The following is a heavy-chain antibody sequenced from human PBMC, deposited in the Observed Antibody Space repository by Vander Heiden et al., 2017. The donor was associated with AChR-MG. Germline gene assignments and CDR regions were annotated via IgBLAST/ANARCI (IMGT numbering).Heavy chain of an antibody. CDR1: AGSFSSRY. V-gene: IGHV4-34*01. CDR3: ARRGYYDGTSYYYY. D-gene: IGHD3-22*01. Sequence: QVPLQQLGAGLLKPSEPLSPTCGVSAGSFSSRYWTGLRQTPGKGLEWIGEINHTGSTNRNPSLESRVTLSIDTSKKQFSLKLSSVTAADTAVYFCARRGYYDGTSYYYYWGQGTMVTVSS. CDR2: INHTGST. J-gene: IGHJ4*02.